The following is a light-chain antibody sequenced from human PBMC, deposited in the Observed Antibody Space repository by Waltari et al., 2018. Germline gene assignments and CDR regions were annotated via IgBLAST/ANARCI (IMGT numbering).Light chain of an antibody. CDR2: EVT. Sequence: QSALTQPASVSGSPGQSITISCSGSSSAVGPYTHVSWYQQHPGEAPKLRIYEVTLRPSGVSDRFSGSKSGNTASLTISGLQAEDEAYYYCCSYAGGGTWVFGGGTKLTVL. CDR3: CSYAGGGTWV. J-gene: IGLJ3*02. CDR1: SSAVGPYTH. V-gene: IGLV2-23*02.